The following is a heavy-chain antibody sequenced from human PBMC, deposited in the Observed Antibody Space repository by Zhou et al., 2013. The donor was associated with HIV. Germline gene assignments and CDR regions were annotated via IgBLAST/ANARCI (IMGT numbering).Heavy chain of an antibody. J-gene: IGHJ5*02. Sequence: QVQLVQSGAEVKKPGSSVKVSCKASGGSFSNFAISWVRQAPGQGLEWMGRIIPILDMVNYAQFLQGRVTITADKSTSTAYMELSSLRSDDTAVYYCAREEQEDCIGAVCFRFGFDPWGQGTLVIVSS. CDR2: IIPILDMV. D-gene: IGHD2-8*02. CDR1: GGSFSNFA. V-gene: IGHV1-69*04. CDR3: AREEQEDCIGAVCFRFGFDP.